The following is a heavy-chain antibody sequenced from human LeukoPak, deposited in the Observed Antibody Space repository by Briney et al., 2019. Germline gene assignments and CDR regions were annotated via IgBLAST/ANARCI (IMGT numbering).Heavy chain of an antibody. D-gene: IGHD4-11*01. V-gene: IGHV3-21*01. CDR3: ARVAQGATTENYYYYYMDV. CDR2: ITSRGTHI. CDR1: GFAFNSYT. Sequence: GGSLRLSCAASGFAFNSYTIKWFRQAPGKGLEWVSAITSRGTHIYNADSVKGRFTISRDNAENSAYLQMSSLRAEDTAVYYCARVAQGATTENYYYYYMDVWGKGTTVTVSS. J-gene: IGHJ6*03.